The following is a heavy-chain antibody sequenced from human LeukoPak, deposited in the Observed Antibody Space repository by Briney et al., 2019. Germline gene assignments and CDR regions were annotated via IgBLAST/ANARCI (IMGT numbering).Heavy chain of an antibody. CDR1: GFTFSGYS. D-gene: IGHD3-22*01. Sequence: GGSLRLSCAASGFTFSGYSMNWVRQAPGKGLEWVSSISDTSTYIYYADSVKGRFTISRDNSKNTLYLQMNSPRAEDTAVYYCAKWGITTSDYWGQGTLVTVSS. CDR2: ISDTSTYI. CDR3: AKWGITTSDY. V-gene: IGHV3-21*04. J-gene: IGHJ4*02.